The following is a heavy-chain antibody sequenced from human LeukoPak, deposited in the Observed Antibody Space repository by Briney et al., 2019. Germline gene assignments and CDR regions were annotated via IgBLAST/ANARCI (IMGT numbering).Heavy chain of an antibody. D-gene: IGHD2-2*01. CDR2: INRDGSEK. J-gene: IGHJ5*02. CDR1: GFTFSNHW. V-gene: IGHV3-7*01. Sequence: GGSLRPSCAASGFTFSNHWMTWVRQAPGKGLEWVANINRDGSEKYYVDSVKGRFTISRDNAKNSLYLQMNSLRAEDTAVYYCARDGGSRTADPWGQGTLVTVSS. CDR3: ARDGGSRTADP.